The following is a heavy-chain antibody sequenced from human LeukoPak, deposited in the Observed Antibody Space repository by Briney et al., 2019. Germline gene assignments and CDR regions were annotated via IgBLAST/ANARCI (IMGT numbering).Heavy chain of an antibody. J-gene: IGHJ4*02. D-gene: IGHD3-22*01. Sequence: GGSLRLSCAASGFSFSSHVMHWVRQAPGKGLEWVSGISGSGGDTYHADSVKGRFTISRDNSKNTLNLQMNSLRAEDTALYFCAKDQNYECSGYYGGFDCWGQGTLVTVSS. CDR2: ISGSGGDT. V-gene: IGHV3-23*01. CDR1: GFSFSSHV. CDR3: AKDQNYECSGYYGGFDC.